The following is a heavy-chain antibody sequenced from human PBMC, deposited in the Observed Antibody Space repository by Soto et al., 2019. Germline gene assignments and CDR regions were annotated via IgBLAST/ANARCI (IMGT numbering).Heavy chain of an antibody. CDR1: GGTFSSYA. CDR3: AYGKDCSGGSCYLNWFDP. CDR2: IIPNFGTA. D-gene: IGHD2-15*01. V-gene: IGHV1-69*06. J-gene: IGHJ5*02. Sequence: QVQLVQSGAEVKKPGSSVKVSCKASGGTFSSYAISWVRQAPGQGLEWMGGIIPNFGTANYAQKFQGRVTITADKSTSTAYMELSSLRSEDTAVYYCAYGKDCSGGSCYLNWFDPWGQGTLVTVSS.